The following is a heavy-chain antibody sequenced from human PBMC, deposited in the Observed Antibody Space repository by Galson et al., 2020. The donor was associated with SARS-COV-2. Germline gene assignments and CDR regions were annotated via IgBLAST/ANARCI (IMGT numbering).Heavy chain of an antibody. Sequence: GGSLRLSCAASGFTFSSYEMNWVRQAPGKGLEWVSYISSSGSTIYYADSVKGRFTISRDNAKNSLYLQMNSLRAEDTAVYYCARSYDFWSGYYYYYYYGMDVWGQGTTVTVSS. CDR3: ARSYDFWSGYYYYYYYGMDV. D-gene: IGHD3-3*01. CDR2: ISSSGSTI. J-gene: IGHJ6*02. CDR1: GFTFSSYE. V-gene: IGHV3-48*03.